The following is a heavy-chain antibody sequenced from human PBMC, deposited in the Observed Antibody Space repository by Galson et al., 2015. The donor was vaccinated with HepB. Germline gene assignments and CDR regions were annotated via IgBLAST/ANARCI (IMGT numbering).Heavy chain of an antibody. D-gene: IGHD2-2*02. CDR1: GYTLTELS. CDR2: FDPEDGET. J-gene: IGHJ1*01. V-gene: IGHV1-24*01. CDR3: ATVGTDPDIVVVPAAIGEYFQH. Sequence: SVKVSCKVSGYTLTELSMHWVRQAPGKGLEWMGGFDPEDGETIYAQKFQGRVTMTEDTSTDTAYMELSSLRSEDTAVYYCATVGTDPDIVVVPAAIGEYFQHWGQGTLVTVSS.